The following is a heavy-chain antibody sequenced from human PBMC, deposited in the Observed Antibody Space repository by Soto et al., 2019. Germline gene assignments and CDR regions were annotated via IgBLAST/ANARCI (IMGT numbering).Heavy chain of an antibody. CDR2: ISAYNGNT. CDR1: GYTFTSYG. D-gene: IGHD5-18*01. J-gene: IGHJ4*02. V-gene: IGHV1-18*01. Sequence: ASVKVSCKASGYTFTSYGISWVRQAPGQGLEWMGWISAYNGNTNYAQKLQGRVTMTTDTSTSTAYMELRSLRSDDTAVYYCARVRKGTALFSPLACGAQGTLVTVSS. CDR3: ARVRKGTALFSPLAC.